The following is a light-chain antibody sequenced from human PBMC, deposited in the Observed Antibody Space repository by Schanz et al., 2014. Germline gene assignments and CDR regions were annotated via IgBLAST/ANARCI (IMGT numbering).Light chain of an antibody. CDR2: EDN. CDR1: SGSIASNY. J-gene: IGLJ2*01. Sequence: NFMLTQPHSVSASPGKTVTISCTRSSGSIASNYVQWYQQRPGSAPTTVIYEDNQRPSGVPDRFSGSIDSSSNSASLTISGLKTEDEADYYCQSFDHTSVIFGGGTKVTVL. CDR3: QSFDHTSVI. V-gene: IGLV6-57*03.